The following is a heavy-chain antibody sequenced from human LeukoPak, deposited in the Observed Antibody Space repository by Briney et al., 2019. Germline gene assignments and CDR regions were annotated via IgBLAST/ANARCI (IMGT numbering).Heavy chain of an antibody. CDR2: IYYSGGT. J-gene: IGHJ4*02. CDR3: ARAWTSAGRFDF. Sequence: SETLSLTCTVSGDSISDGDYYWSWIRQPPGKGLEWLGYIYYSGGTYYNPSLKSRLTISVDTSRNQFSLKLSSVTAADTAVYYCARAWTSAGRFDFWGQGTLVPVSS. D-gene: IGHD6-13*01. CDR1: GDSISDGDYY. V-gene: IGHV4-30-4*01.